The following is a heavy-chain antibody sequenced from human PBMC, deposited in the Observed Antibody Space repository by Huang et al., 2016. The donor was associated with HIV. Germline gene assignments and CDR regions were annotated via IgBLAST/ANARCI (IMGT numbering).Heavy chain of an antibody. Sequence: QVQLQESGPGMVKPSQTLSLKCSVSGGSISSGNYYWSWVRQSAGKGLEWIGRIYTSGTTTYNPSRERRVTISIDASENQLSLKLTSVTAADTAVYYCLRWFAPWGQGILVTVSS. CDR2: IYTSGTT. V-gene: IGHV4-61*02. CDR1: GGSISSGNYY. CDR3: LRWFAP. J-gene: IGHJ5*02.